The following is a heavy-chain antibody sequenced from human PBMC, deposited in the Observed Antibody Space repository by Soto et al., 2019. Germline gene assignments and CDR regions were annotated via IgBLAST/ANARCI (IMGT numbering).Heavy chain of an antibody. CDR1: GFSFSINGVA. J-gene: IGHJ5*01. CDR3: AHKRDVSRGFKS. CDR2: IYWDDDQ. V-gene: IGHV2-5*02. Sequence: SGPTLVNPTQTLTLTCTFSGFSFSINGVAVGWIRQPPGQALEWLALIYWDDDQRYNPSLKNRLTIAKDTSRNQVVLTMTNMDPVDTATYYCAHKRDVSRGFKSWGQGTLVTVSS.